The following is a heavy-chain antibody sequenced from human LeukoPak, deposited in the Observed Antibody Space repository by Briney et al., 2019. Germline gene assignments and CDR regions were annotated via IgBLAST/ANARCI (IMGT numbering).Heavy chain of an antibody. CDR3: ARTLDYYDSSGYFY. J-gene: IGHJ4*02. D-gene: IGHD3-22*01. V-gene: IGHV3-23*01. CDR1: GFTFSTYA. Sequence: AGGSLRLSCAASGFTFSTYAMSWVRQAPGKGLEWVSTISGSGGNTYYADSVKGRFTISRDNSKNTLYLQMNSLRAEDTAVYYCARTLDYYDSSGYFYWGQGTLVTASS. CDR2: ISGSGGNT.